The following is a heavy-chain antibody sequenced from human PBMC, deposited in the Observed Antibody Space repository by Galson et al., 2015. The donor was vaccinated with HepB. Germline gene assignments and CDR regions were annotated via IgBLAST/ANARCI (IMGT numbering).Heavy chain of an antibody. CDR2: TYYRSKWYN. D-gene: IGHD6-13*01. V-gene: IGHV6-1*01. CDR3: ARDQGIAAAGSDPLDY. Sequence: CAISGDSVSSNSAAWNWIRQSPSRGLEWLGRTYYRSKWYNDYAVSVKGRITINPDTSKNQFSLQLNSVTPEDTAVYYCARDQGIAAAGSDPLDYWGQGTLVTVSS. CDR1: GDSVSSNSAA. J-gene: IGHJ4*02.